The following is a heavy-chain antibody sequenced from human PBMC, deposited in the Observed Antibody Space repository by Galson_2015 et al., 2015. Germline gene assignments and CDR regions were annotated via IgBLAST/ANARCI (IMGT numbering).Heavy chain of an antibody. CDR1: GGSISSGGYS. J-gene: IGHJ6*02. V-gene: IGHV4-30-2*01. CDR3: ARVAHYYYYGMDV. Sequence: TLSLTCAVSGGSISSGGYSWSWIRQPPGKGLEWIGYIYHSGSTYYNPSLKSRVTISVDRSKNQFSLKLSSVTAADTAVYYCARVAHYYYYGMDVWGQGTTVTVSS. CDR2: IYHSGST.